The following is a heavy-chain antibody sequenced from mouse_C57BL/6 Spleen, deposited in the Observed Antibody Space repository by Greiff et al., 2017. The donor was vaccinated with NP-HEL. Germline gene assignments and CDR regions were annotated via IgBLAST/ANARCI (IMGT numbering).Heavy chain of an antibody. CDR2: IDPNSGGT. CDR3: ARADTVGAKDWYAY. CDR1: GYTFTSYW. J-gene: IGHJ3*01. D-gene: IGHD1-1*01. Sequence: VQLQQPGAELVKPGASVKLSCKASGYTFTSYWMHWVKQRPGRGLEWIGRIDPNSGGTKYNEKFKGKATLTVDKPSSTAYMQLSSLTSEDSAVSSCARADTVGAKDWYAYWGQGTLVTVSA. V-gene: IGHV1-72*01.